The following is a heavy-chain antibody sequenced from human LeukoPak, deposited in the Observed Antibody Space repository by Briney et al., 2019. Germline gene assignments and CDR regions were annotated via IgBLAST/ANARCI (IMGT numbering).Heavy chain of an antibody. CDR3: ARIAVTAGRHTWFDT. CDR2: IFHSGDT. Sequence: PSETLSLTCAVSGFSIRIGYYWGWIRQPPGKGLEWIGSIFHSGDTYYNPSLKSRVTMSVDTSKNQFSLRLTSVTAADTAVYYCARIAVTAGRHTWFDTWGQGALVTVSS. J-gene: IGHJ5*02. CDR1: GFSIRIGYY. V-gene: IGHV4-38-2*01. D-gene: IGHD2-21*02.